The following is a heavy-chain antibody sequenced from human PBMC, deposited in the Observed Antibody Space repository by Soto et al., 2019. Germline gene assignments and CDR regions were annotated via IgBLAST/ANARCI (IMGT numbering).Heavy chain of an antibody. Sequence: GGSLRLSCAASGFTFSSYDMHWVRQATGKGLEWVSAIGTAGDTYYPGSVKGRFTISRENAKNSLYLQMNSLRAEDTAVYYCARDSSSSSWIPNLGYYYYYGMDVWGQGTTVTVSS. J-gene: IGHJ6*02. CDR3: ARDSSSSSWIPNLGYYYYYGMDV. D-gene: IGHD6-13*01. CDR1: GFTFSSYD. V-gene: IGHV3-13*01. CDR2: IGTAGDT.